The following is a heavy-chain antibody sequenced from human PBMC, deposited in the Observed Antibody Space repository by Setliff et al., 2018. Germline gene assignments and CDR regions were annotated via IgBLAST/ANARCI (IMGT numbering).Heavy chain of an antibody. Sequence: SSETLSLTCTVSDDSFTSSRYYWGWIRQAPGSGLEWIGSISYSGTPYYNASVESRVTISVDTSKNQFSLKLSSVTAADTAVYYCARLYDFCSGGSCYSGYSGYYYYMDVWGKGTTVTVSS. D-gene: IGHD2-15*01. CDR3: ARLYDFCSGGSCYSGYSGYYYYMDV. CDR1: DDSFTSSRYY. CDR2: ISYSGTP. V-gene: IGHV4-39*01. J-gene: IGHJ6*03.